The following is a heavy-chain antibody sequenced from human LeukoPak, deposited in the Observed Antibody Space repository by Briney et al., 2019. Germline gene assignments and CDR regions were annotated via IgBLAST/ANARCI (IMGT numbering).Heavy chain of an antibody. Sequence: GGSLRLSCVASGFTFSSYSMNWVRQAPGKGLEWVSSISSRSSFIYSADSLKGRFTISRDNAKNSLYLQMNSLRAEDTAVYYCARDPYSGSYGNYYYYYMDVWGKGTTVTISS. CDR2: ISSRSSFI. V-gene: IGHV3-21*01. CDR3: ARDPYSGSYGNYYYYYMDV. D-gene: IGHD1-26*01. J-gene: IGHJ6*03. CDR1: GFTFSSYS.